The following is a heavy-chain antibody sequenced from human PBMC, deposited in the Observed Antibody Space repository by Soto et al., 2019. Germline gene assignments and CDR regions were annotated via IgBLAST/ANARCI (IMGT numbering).Heavy chain of an antibody. CDR2: IYDSGSA. Sequence: QVQLLESGPGLVKPSQTLSLTCIVSGDSISRGGYFWTWIRQHPGKGLEWIGYIYDSGSAFYNPSLKSRVTMSVDTSKNQFSLNLRSVTAADTAVFYCARGILRPNHYMDVWGKGTAVAVSS. CDR1: GDSISRGGYF. CDR3: ARGILRPNHYMDV. J-gene: IGHJ6*03. D-gene: IGHD1-26*01. V-gene: IGHV4-31*03.